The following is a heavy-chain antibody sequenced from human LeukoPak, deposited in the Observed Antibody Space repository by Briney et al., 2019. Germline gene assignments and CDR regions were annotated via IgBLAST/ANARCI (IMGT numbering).Heavy chain of an antibody. V-gene: IGHV3-23*01. Sequence: PGGSLRLSCAVSGITLSSYGMSWVRQAPGKGLEWVAGISDSGGRTNYADSVKGRFTISRDNLKNTLYLQMNSLRAEDTAVYFCAKRGVVIRVILVGFHKEAYYFDSWGQGALVTVSS. CDR1: GITLSSYG. D-gene: IGHD3-22*01. CDR2: ISDSGGRT. CDR3: AKRGVVIRVILVGFHKEAYYFDS. J-gene: IGHJ4*02.